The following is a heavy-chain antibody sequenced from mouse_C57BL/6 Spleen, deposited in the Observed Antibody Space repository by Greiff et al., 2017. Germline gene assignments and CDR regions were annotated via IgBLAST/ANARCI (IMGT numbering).Heavy chain of an antibody. CDR1: GYTFTDYE. CDR3: TSYSANDNYFDY. D-gene: IGHD6-1*01. CDR2: IDPETGGT. Sequence: VKLQESGAELVRPGASVTLSCKASGYTFTDYEMHWVKQTPVHGLEWIGAIDPETGGTAYNQKFKGKAILTADQSYSTAYMELRSLTSEDSAVYYRTSYSANDNYFDYWGQGTTLTVSS. V-gene: IGHV1-15*01. J-gene: IGHJ2*01.